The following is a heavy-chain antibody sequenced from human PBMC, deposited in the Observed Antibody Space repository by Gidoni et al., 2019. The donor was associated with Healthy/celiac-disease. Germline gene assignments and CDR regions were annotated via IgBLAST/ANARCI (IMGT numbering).Heavy chain of an antibody. V-gene: IGHV1-69*04. CDR1: GGTFSSYA. CDR3: ARDTYRGSSGEKVAFDI. J-gene: IGHJ3*02. D-gene: IGHD6-19*01. Sequence: QVQLVQSGAEGKKPGSSVKVSCKASGGTFSSYAISWVRQAPGQGLEWMGRIIPILGIANYAQKVQGRVTITADKSTSTAYMELSSLRSEDTAVYYCARDTYRGSSGEKVAFDIWGQGTMVTVSS. CDR2: IIPILGIA.